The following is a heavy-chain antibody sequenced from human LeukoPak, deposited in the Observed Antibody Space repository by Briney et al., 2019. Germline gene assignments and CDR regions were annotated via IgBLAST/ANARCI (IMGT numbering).Heavy chain of an antibody. V-gene: IGHV1-8*03. J-gene: IGHJ6*03. CDR2: MNPNSGNT. CDR1: GYTFTSYD. D-gene: IGHD1-14*01. Sequence: ASVKVSCKASGYTFTSYDINWVRQATGQGLEWMGWMNPNSGNTGYAQKFQSRVTITRNTSISTAYMELSSLRSEDTAVYYCARGRIPYYYYYMDVWGKGTTVTVSS. CDR3: ARGRIPYYYYYMDV.